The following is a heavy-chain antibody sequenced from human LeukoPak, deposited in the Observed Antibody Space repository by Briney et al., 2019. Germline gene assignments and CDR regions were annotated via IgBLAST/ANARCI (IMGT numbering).Heavy chain of an antibody. CDR1: GGSISSGDYY. V-gene: IGHV4-30-4*08. J-gene: IGHJ3*02. Sequence: PSQTLSLTCTVSGGSISSGDYYWSWIRHPPGKGLEWFGYIYYSGSTYYNPSLKSRVTISVDTSKNQFSLKPSSVTAADTAVYYCARAPEVTIFGVVTHLDAFDIWGQGTMVTVSS. D-gene: IGHD3-3*01. CDR3: ARAPEVTIFGVVTHLDAFDI. CDR2: IYYSGST.